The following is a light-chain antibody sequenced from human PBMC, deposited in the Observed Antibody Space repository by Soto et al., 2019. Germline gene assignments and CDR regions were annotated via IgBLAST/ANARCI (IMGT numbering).Light chain of an antibody. V-gene: IGLV1-47*01. CDR2: RNN. J-gene: IGLJ2*01. Sequence: QSVLTQPPSASGTPGQTVTISCSGSNSHIGSNYVCWYQQLPGTAPKLLIYRNNHRPSGVPDRFSGSKSGTSASLAISGLRSEDEADYYCSTWDDSLPGIVVFGGGTKLTVL. CDR1: NSHIGSNY. CDR3: STWDDSLPGIVV.